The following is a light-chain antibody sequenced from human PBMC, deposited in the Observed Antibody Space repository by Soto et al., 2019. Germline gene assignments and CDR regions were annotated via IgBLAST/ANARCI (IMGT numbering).Light chain of an antibody. J-gene: IGLJ2*01. CDR3: QSYVSSLSGVV. Sequence: QSALTQPPSVSGAPGQRVTISCTGSSSNIGAGYDVHWYQQLPGTAPKLLIYGNSNRPSGVPDRFSGSKSGTSASLAITGLQAEEEADDYCQSYVSSLSGVVFGGGTKLTVL. V-gene: IGLV1-40*01. CDR1: SSNIGAGYD. CDR2: GNS.